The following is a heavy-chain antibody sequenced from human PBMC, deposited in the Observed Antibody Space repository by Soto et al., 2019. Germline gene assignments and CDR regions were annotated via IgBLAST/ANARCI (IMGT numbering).Heavy chain of an antibody. CDR2: IYYSGTT. D-gene: IGHD2-2*01. Sequence: LSLPFPVSGGSISSGGYYWSWIRPHPGKGLEWIGYIYYSGTTYYNPSLKSRVTISVDTSKNQFSLKLSSVSAADTALYYCARCSLVVVPAPGFDPWGRGTLVTVSS. CDR1: GGSISSGGYY. V-gene: IGHV4-31*03. J-gene: IGHJ5*02. CDR3: ARCSLVVVPAPGFDP.